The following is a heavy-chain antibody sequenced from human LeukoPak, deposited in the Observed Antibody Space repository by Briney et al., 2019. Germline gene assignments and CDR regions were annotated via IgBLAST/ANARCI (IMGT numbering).Heavy chain of an antibody. D-gene: IGHD6-19*01. V-gene: IGHV1-18*01. Sequence: ASVKVSCKASGYTFTSYGISWVRQAPGQGLEWMGWISAYNGNTNYAQKFQGRVTITRDTSASTAYMELSSLRSEDTAVYYCARRLNPGIAVAGALRYWGQGTLVTVSS. J-gene: IGHJ4*02. CDR3: ARRLNPGIAVAGALRY. CDR1: GYTFTSYG. CDR2: ISAYNGNT.